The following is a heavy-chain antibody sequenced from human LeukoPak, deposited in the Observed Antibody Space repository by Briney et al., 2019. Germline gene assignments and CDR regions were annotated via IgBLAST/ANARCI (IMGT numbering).Heavy chain of an antibody. V-gene: IGHV1-46*01. D-gene: IGHD1-26*01. Sequence: GASVKVSCTAFGYTFTSNNMHWVRQAPGQGPEWMGVISPSGGSTNYAQTFQGRVTLTRDISTSTDYLELSSLRSQETVVYYCVRDNSVREEAWWFNPWGQRTLVTVSS. CDR2: ISPSGGST. CDR3: VRDNSVREEAWWFNP. CDR1: GYTFTSNN. J-gene: IGHJ5*02.